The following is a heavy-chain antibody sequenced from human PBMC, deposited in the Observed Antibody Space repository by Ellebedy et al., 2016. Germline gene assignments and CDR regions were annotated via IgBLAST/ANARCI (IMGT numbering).Heavy chain of an antibody. J-gene: IGHJ5*02. CDR1: GFSVSHNY. CDR2: IYSGDNT. CDR3: VKPLNYGDYAS. Sequence: GESLRLSCAASGFSVSHNYMSWVRQAPGRGLECVSVIYSGDNTYYADSVRGRFTISRDNSKNTMFLQMDSLRAEDTAVYYCVKPLNYGDYASWGQGTLVTVSS. D-gene: IGHD4-17*01. V-gene: IGHV3-66*01.